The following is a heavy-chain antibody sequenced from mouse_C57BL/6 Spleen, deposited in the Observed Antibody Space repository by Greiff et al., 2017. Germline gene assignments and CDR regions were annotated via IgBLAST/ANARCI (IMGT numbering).Heavy chain of an antibody. CDR3: ARNSRSYEYYAMDD. D-gene: IGHD1-1*01. V-gene: IGHV2-9-1*01. CDR1: GFSLTSYA. J-gene: IGHJ4*01. Sequence: QVQLKESGPGLVAPSQSLSITCTVSGFSLTSYAISWVRQPPGKGLEWLGVLWTGGGTNYNSALKSRLSISKENSKSQVFLKMNSLQTDDTSRYYCARNSRSYEYYAMDDWGQGTSVTVSS. CDR2: LWTGGGT.